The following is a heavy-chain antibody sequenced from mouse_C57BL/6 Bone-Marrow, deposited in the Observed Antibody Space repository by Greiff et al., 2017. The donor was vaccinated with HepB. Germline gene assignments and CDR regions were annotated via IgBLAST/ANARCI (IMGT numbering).Heavy chain of an antibody. CDR2: ISDGGSYT. J-gene: IGHJ3*01. V-gene: IGHV5-4*03. CDR3: ASPSYYREAWFAY. CDR1: GFTFSSYA. D-gene: IGHD2-14*01. Sequence: EVMLVESGGGLVKPGGSLKLSCAASGFTFSSYAMSWVRQTPEKRLEWVATISDGGSYTYYPDNVKGRFTISRDNAKNNLYVQMSHLKSEDTAMYYCASPSYYREAWFAYWGQGTLVTVSA.